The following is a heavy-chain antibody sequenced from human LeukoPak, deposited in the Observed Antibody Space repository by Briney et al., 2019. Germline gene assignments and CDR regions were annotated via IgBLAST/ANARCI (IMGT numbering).Heavy chain of an antibody. Sequence: GGSLRLSCAASGFPFSSYGIHWVRQAPGKGLEWVAVISYDGSNKYYVDSVKGRFTISRDNSKNTLYLEMNSLSAEDTAVYYCARLIWYGSGSSNYYFDYWGQGTLVTVSS. CDR2: ISYDGSNK. CDR3: ARLIWYGSGSSNYYFDY. D-gene: IGHD3-10*01. V-gene: IGHV3-30*03. CDR1: GFPFSSYG. J-gene: IGHJ4*02.